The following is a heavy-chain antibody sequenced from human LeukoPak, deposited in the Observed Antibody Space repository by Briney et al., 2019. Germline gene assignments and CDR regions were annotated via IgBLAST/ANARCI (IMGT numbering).Heavy chain of an antibody. J-gene: IGHJ5*02. CDR1: GGSFSGYY. V-gene: IGHV4-34*01. CDR2: INHSGST. Sequence: SETLSLTCAVYGGSFSGYYWSWIRQPPGKGLEWIGEINHSGSTNYNPSLKSRVTISVDTSKNQFSLKLSSVTAADTAAYYCARGYCSSTSCSDNWFDPWGQGTLVTVSS. D-gene: IGHD2-2*01. CDR3: ARGYCSSTSCSDNWFDP.